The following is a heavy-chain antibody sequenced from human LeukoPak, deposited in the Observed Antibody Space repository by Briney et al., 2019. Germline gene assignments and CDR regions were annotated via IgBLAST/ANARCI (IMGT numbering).Heavy chain of an antibody. Sequence: PGGSLRLSCAASGFTFSANWMSWVRQAPGQGLEWVAKISQDGREQRFVDSVKGRFTISRDNAKNLLFLQMDSLRAEDTAVYYCAGGALDYWGPGTLVTVSS. CDR1: GFTFSANW. CDR3: AGGALDY. CDR2: ISQDGREQ. J-gene: IGHJ4*02. V-gene: IGHV3-7*04.